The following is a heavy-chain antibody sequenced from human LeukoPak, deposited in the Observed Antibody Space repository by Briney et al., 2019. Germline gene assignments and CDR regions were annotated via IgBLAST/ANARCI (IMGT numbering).Heavy chain of an antibody. CDR1: GYTFTSYD. CDR2: KNPNSGNT. CDR3: ARGGGARVYYYYMDV. V-gene: IGHV1-8*03. Sequence: GASVKVSCKASGYTFTSYDINWVRQATGQGLEWMGWKNPNSGNTGYAQKFQGRVTITRNTSISTAYMELSSLRSEDTAVYYCARGGGARVYYYYMDVWGKGTTVTVSS. J-gene: IGHJ6*03. D-gene: IGHD3-16*01.